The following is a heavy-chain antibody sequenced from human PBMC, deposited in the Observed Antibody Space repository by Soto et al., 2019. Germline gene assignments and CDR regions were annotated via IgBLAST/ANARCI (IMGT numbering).Heavy chain of an antibody. D-gene: IGHD4-4*01. CDR2: IYYSGST. J-gene: IGHJ5*02. CDR3: ARHPSNFWFDP. Sequence: SETLSLTCTVSGGSISSSSYFWGWIRQPPGKGLEWIGSIYYSGSTYYNPSLKSRVTVSVDTSKNQFSLKLSSVTAADTAVYYCARHPSNFWFDPWGQGILVTVSS. CDR1: GGSISSSSYF. V-gene: IGHV4-39*01.